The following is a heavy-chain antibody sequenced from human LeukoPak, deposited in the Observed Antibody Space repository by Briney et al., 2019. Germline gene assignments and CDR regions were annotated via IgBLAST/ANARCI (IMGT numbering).Heavy chain of an antibody. Sequence: GGSLRLSCAASGFTFSSYSMNWVRQAPGKGLEWVSSISSSSSYIYYADSVKGRFTISRDNAKNSLYLQMNSLRAEDTAVYYCARDSSGWYYYYYYMDVWGKGTTVTVSS. D-gene: IGHD6-19*01. CDR2: ISSSSSYI. V-gene: IGHV3-21*01. CDR3: ARDSSGWYYYYYYMDV. J-gene: IGHJ6*03. CDR1: GFTFSSYS.